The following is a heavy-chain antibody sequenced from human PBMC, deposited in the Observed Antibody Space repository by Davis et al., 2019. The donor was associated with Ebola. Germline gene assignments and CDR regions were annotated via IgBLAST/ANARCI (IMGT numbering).Heavy chain of an antibody. CDR2: IYYSGST. CDR3: ARTDYDFWSGYYTSNWFDP. J-gene: IGHJ5*02. V-gene: IGHV4-59*08. CDR1: GGSISSYY. Sequence: MPSETLSLTCTVSGGSISSYYWSWIRQPPGKGLEWIGYIYYSGSTNYNPSLKSRVTISVDTSKNQFSLKLSSVTAADTAVDYCARTDYDFWSGYYTSNWFDPWGQGTLVTVSS. D-gene: IGHD3-3*01.